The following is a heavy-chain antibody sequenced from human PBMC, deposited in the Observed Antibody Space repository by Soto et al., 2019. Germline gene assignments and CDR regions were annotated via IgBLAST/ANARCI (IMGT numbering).Heavy chain of an antibody. J-gene: IGHJ3*02. CDR2: INWNGGST. CDR3: ARSHQLGIGAFDI. D-gene: IGHD7-27*01. CDR1: GFTFDDYG. Sequence: GGSLRLSCAASGFTFDDYGMSWVRQAPGKGLEWVSGINWNGGSTGYADSVKGRFTISRDNAKNSLYLQINSLRAEDTALYHSARSHQLGIGAFDIWGQGTMVTV. V-gene: IGHV3-20*01.